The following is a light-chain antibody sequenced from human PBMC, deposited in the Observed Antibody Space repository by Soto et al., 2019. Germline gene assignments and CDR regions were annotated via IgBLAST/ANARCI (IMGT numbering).Light chain of an antibody. CDR3: QQCNNWPLT. Sequence: EIVMTQSPATLSVSPGERATLSCRASQSVSSNLAWYQQKPGQAPRLLIYGASTRATGIPARFSGSGSGTEFTLTNSSLQSEDFAVYYCQQCNNWPLTFGGGTKVEI. CDR1: QSVSSN. V-gene: IGKV3-15*01. J-gene: IGKJ4*01. CDR2: GAS.